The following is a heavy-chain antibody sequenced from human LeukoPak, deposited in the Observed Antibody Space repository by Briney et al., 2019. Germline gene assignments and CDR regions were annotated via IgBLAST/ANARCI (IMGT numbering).Heavy chain of an antibody. D-gene: IGHD2-15*01. V-gene: IGHV1-18*01. Sequence: GASVKVSCKASGYTFTSYGISWVRQAPGQGLEWMGWISAYNGNTNYAQKLQGRVTMTTDTSTSTAYMELRSLRSDDTAVYYCARVIRIYANWYFGLWGRGTLVTVSS. J-gene: IGHJ2*01. CDR3: ARVIRIYANWYFGL. CDR2: ISAYNGNT. CDR1: GYTFTSYG.